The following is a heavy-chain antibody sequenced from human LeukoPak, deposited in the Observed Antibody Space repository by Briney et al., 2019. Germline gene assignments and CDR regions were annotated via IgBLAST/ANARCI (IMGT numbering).Heavy chain of an antibody. D-gene: IGHD2-15*01. CDR1: GGSISSYY. V-gene: IGHV4-59*01. CDR3: ARGGSPGYYYGMDV. J-gene: IGHJ6*02. CDR2: IYYSGST. Sequence: TSETLSLTCTVSGGSISSYYWSWIRQPPGKGLEWIGYIYYSGSTNYNPSLESRVTISVDTSKNQFSLKLSSVTAADTAVYYCARGGSPGYYYGMDVWGQGTTVTVSS.